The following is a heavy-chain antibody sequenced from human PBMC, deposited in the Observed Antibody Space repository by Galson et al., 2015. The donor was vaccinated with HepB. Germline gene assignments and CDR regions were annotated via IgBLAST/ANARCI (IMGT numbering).Heavy chain of an antibody. D-gene: IGHD3-10*01. CDR3: ARDQTAVRGVIIEGDAFDI. V-gene: IGHV1-69*13. Sequence: SVKVSCKASGGTFSSYAISWVRQAPGQGLEWMGGIIPIFGTANYAQKFQGRVTIAADESTSTAYMELSSLRSEDTAVYYCARDQTAVRGVIIEGDAFDIWGQGTMVTVSS. J-gene: IGHJ3*02. CDR1: GGTFSSYA. CDR2: IIPIFGTA.